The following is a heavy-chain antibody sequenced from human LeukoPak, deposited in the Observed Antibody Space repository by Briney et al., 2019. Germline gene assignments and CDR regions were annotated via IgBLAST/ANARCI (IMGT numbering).Heavy chain of an antibody. CDR3: ARHYYGSGNDYYYYYMDV. Sequence: TSETLSLTCTVSGGSISSSSYFWGWIRQPPGKGLEWIGEINHSGSTNYNPSLKSRVTISVDTSKNQFSLKLSSVTAADTAVYYCARHYYGSGNDYYYYYMDVWGKGTTVTISS. J-gene: IGHJ6*03. D-gene: IGHD3-10*01. CDR2: INHSGST. CDR1: GGSISSSSYF. V-gene: IGHV4-39*01.